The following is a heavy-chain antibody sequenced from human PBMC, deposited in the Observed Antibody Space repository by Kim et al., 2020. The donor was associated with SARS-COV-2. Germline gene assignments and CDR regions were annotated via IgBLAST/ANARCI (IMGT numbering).Heavy chain of an antibody. Sequence: SETLSLTCTVSGGSISSSSYYWGWIRQPPGKGLEWIGSIYYSGSTYYNPSLKSRVTISVDTSKNQFSLKLSSVTAADTAVYYCASFSRFLEWLPDYGMDVWGQGTTVTVSS. D-gene: IGHD3-3*01. V-gene: IGHV4-39*01. CDR1: GGSISSSSYY. CDR2: IYYSGST. CDR3: ASFSRFLEWLPDYGMDV. J-gene: IGHJ6*02.